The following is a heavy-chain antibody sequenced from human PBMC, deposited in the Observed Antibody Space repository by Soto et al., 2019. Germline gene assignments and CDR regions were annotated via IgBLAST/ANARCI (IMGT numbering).Heavy chain of an antibody. V-gene: IGHV1-69*01. J-gene: IGHJ3*02. Sequence: QVQLVQSGAEVKKPGSSVKVSCKASGGTFSSYAISWVRQAPGQGLEWMGGIIPIFGTANYAQKFQGRVTITADESTSTAYMELSSLRSEDTAVYYCARCMNPVSRRGQEGAFDIWGQGTMVTVSS. CDR2: IIPIFGTA. CDR3: ARCMNPVSRRGQEGAFDI. CDR1: GGTFSSYA. D-gene: IGHD2-8*01.